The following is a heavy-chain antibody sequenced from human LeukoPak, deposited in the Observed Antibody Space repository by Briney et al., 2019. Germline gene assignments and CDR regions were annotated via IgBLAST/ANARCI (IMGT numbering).Heavy chain of an antibody. D-gene: IGHD5-18*01. V-gene: IGHV1-8*01. CDR2: MNPNSGNT. Sequence: ASVKVSCKASGYTFTSYDINWVRQATGQGLEWMGWMNPNSGNTGYAQKFQGRVTMTRNTSISTAYMELSSLRSEDTAVYYCARGSWIQLWLLGYYYYGMDVWGQGTMVTVSS. CDR1: GYTFTSYD. J-gene: IGHJ6*02. CDR3: ARGSWIQLWLLGYYYYGMDV.